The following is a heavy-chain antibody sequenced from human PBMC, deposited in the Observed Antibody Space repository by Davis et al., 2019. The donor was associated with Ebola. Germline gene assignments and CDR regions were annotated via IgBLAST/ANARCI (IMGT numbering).Heavy chain of an antibody. D-gene: IGHD6-19*01. J-gene: IGHJ4*02. CDR1: GGSISSDVYY. CDR3: ARDDTAVAGTAFDY. Sequence: MPSETLSLTCTVSGGSISSDVYYWNWVRQPPGKGLEWIGEIYHSGSTNYNPSLKSRVTISVDKSKNQFSLKLSSVTAEDTAVYYCARDDTAVAGTAFDYWGQGTLVTVSS. V-gene: IGHV4-4*02. CDR2: IYHSGST.